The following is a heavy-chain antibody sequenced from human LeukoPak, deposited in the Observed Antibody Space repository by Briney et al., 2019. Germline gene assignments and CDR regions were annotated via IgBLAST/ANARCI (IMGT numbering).Heavy chain of an antibody. Sequence: PGGSLRLSCAASGFTFSSYSMNWVRQAPGKGLEWVSSISSSSSYIYYADSVKGRFTISRDNAKNSLYLQMNSLRAEDTAVYYCATDPPQRATKHHWGQGTLVTVSS. D-gene: IGHD6-25*01. CDR3: ATDPPQRATKHH. CDR2: ISSSSSYI. J-gene: IGHJ1*01. V-gene: IGHV3-21*01. CDR1: GFTFSSYS.